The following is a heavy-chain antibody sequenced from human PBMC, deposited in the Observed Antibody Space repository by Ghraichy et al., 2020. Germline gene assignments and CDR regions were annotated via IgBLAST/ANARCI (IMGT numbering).Heavy chain of an antibody. J-gene: IGHJ4*02. CDR3: ASPFASSWPIFDH. D-gene: IGHD6-13*01. CDR1: GDSISSSGYF. CDR2: MYYGGDT. Sequence: SETLSLTCSVSGDSISSSGYFWGWIRQPTGKGPEWIGSMYYGGDTYYNPSLKSRVTISADTSKNQFSLNLRSVTAADTAVYYCASPFASSWPIFDHWGQGILVTVSS. V-gene: IGHV4-39*01.